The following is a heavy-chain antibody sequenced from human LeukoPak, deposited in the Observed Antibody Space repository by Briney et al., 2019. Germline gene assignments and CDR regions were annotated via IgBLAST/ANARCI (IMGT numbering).Heavy chain of an antibody. V-gene: IGHV4-34*01. J-gene: IGHJ4*02. D-gene: IGHD2-21*02. Sequence: SKTLSLTCAVYGGSFSGYYWSWIRQPPGKGLEWIGEINHSGSTNYNPSLKSRVTISVDTSKNQFSLKLSSVTAADTAVYYCARGSRLAYCGGDCYHHFDYWGQGTLVTVSS. CDR2: INHSGST. CDR1: GGSFSGYY. CDR3: ARGSRLAYCGGDCYHHFDY.